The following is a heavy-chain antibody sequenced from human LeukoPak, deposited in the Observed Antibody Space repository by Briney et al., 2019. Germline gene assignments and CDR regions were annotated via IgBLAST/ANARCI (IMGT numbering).Heavy chain of an antibody. J-gene: IGHJ4*02. CDR1: GFTFSSYW. CDR3: ANAGSYDHVDY. Sequence: GGSLRLSCAASGFTFSSYWMHWVRQAPGKGLAWVSRINSDGSSTSYADSMRGRFTISRDNAKNTLYLQMNSLRAEDTAVYYCANAGSYDHVDYWGQGTLVTVSS. V-gene: IGHV3-74*01. CDR2: INSDGSST. D-gene: IGHD3-10*01.